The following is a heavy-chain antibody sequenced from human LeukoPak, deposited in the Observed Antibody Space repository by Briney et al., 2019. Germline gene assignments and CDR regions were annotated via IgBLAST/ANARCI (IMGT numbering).Heavy chain of an antibody. CDR3: ARGSDYSGSGSPTWFDY. CDR2: IIGSGGIT. CDR1: GFTFNNYA. V-gene: IGHV3-23*01. J-gene: IGHJ4*02. D-gene: IGHD3-10*01. Sequence: GGSLRLSCAASGFTFNNYAMSWVRQAPGKGLEWVSLIIGSGGITYYADSVKGRFTISRDNSKNTLYLQMNSLRAEDTAVFYCARGSDYSGSGSPTWFDYWGQGTLVTVSS.